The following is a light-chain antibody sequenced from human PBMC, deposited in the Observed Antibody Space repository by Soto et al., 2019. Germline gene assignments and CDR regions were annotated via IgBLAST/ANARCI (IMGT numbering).Light chain of an antibody. V-gene: IGKV1-5*01. J-gene: IGKJ1*01. CDR2: RAS. CDR1: ESISNW. Sequence: GDRVTLTCRASESISNWLALHLQKPGMAPKLLISRASRLETGVPSRFSGSGSGTDFTLTISSLQPDDFATYYCQEYKSFTWTFGQGTKVEIK. CDR3: QEYKSFTWT.